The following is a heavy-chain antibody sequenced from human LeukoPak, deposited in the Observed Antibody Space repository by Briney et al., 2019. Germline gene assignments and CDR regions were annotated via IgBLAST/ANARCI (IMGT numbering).Heavy chain of an antibody. Sequence: SETLSLTCTVSGYSISSGYYWGWIRQPPGKGLEWIGNIYHSGSTYYNPSLKSRVTISVDTSKNQFSLKLSSVTAADTAVYYCARHWSSKRNWFDPWGQGTLVTVSS. CDR3: ARHWSSKRNWFDP. CDR1: GYSISSGYY. V-gene: IGHV4-38-2*02. D-gene: IGHD6-13*01. CDR2: IYHSGST. J-gene: IGHJ5*02.